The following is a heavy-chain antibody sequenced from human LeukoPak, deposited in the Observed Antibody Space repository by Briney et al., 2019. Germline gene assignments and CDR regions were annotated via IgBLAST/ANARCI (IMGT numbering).Heavy chain of an antibody. V-gene: IGHV1-2*02. Sequence: ASVKVSCKASGYTFTGYYMHWVRQAPGQGLEWMGWINPNSGGTNYAQKFQGRVTMARDTSISTAYMELSRLRSDDTAVYYCARGFNMVRGVIGWFDPWGQGTLVTVSS. J-gene: IGHJ5*02. CDR2: INPNSGGT. CDR1: GYTFTGYY. CDR3: ARGFNMVRGVIGWFDP. D-gene: IGHD3-10*01.